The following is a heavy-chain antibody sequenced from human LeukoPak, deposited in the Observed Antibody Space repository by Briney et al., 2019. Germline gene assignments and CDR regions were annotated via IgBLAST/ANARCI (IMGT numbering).Heavy chain of an antibody. Sequence: GSLRLSCAASGFTFSSYSMNWVRQAPGKGLGWVAFIRNDGSTKYYVDSVKGRFVISRDNSRNTLYVYMNSLRAEDSAVYYCAKDGVSSSVWAFDIWGQGTMVTVSS. CDR1: GFTFSSYS. V-gene: IGHV3-30*02. CDR3: AKDGVSSSVWAFDI. D-gene: IGHD3-10*01. J-gene: IGHJ3*02. CDR2: IRNDGSTK.